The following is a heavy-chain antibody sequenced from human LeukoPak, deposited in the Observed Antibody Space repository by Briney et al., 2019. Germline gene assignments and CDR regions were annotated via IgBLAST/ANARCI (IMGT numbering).Heavy chain of an antibody. J-gene: IGHJ4*02. D-gene: IGHD3-3*01. CDR3: ARGSLEWLSLDY. V-gene: IGHV4-34*01. CDR2: INHSGST. CDR1: GGSFSGYY. Sequence: PSETLSLTCAVYGGSFSGYYWSWIRQPPGKGLEWIGEINHSGSTNYNPSLKSRVTISVDTSKNQFSLKLSSVTAADTAVYYCARGSLEWLSLDYWGQGTLVTVSS.